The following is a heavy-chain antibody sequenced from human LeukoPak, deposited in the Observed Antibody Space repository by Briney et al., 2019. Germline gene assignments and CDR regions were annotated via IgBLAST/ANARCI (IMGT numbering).Heavy chain of an antibody. CDR2: IRYDGSNK. D-gene: IGHD3-22*01. J-gene: IGHJ4*02. CDR1: GFTFSSYG. Sequence: GGSLRLSCAASGFTFSSYGMHWVRQAPGKGLEWVAFIRYDGSNKYYADSVKGRFTISRDNSKNTLYLQMNSLRAEDTAVYYCAKDHSYYYDSSGYSDYWGQGTLVTVSS. CDR3: AKDHSYYYDSSGYSDY. V-gene: IGHV3-30*02.